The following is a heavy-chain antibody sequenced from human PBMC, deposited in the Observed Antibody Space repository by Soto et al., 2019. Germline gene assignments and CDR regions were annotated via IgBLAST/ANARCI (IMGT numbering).Heavy chain of an antibody. CDR1: GFSLSTNGMG. D-gene: IGHD5-12*01. Sequence: QITVKESGLTLVKPTQTLTLTCTFSGFSLSTNGMGVGWIRQSPGKALECLALIYWDDDKRYSPSLRSRRTITPDTSKNQVHLTMTNMNPVDTATDYCARLTRGVYDLDRLWEKFDYWGQGTLVTVSS. V-gene: IGHV2-5*02. CDR3: ARLTRGVYDLDRLWEKFDY. CDR2: IYWDDDK. J-gene: IGHJ4*02.